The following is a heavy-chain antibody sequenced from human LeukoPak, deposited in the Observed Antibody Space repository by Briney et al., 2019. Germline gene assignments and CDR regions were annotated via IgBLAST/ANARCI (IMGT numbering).Heavy chain of an antibody. J-gene: IGHJ4*02. V-gene: IGHV3-23*01. CDR3: AKESASDYDSSGYFDY. CDR1: GFTFSGYA. CDR2: ISGSGGST. D-gene: IGHD3-22*01. Sequence: GSLRLSCAASGFTFSGYAMSWVRQAPGKGLEWVSAISGSGGSTYYADSVKGRFTISRDNSKNTLYLQMNSLRAEDTAVYYCAKESASDYDSSGYFDYWGQGTLVTVSS.